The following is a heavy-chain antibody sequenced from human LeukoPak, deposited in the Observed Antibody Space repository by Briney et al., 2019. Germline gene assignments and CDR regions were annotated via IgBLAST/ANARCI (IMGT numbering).Heavy chain of an antibody. CDR1: GFTFSSYE. CDR3: ARADSSSWFDY. CDR2: ISSSGSTI. J-gene: IGHJ4*02. V-gene: IGHV3-48*03. Sequence: GGSLRLSCAASGFTFSSYEMNWVRQAPGKGLEWVSYISSSGSTIYYADSVKGRFTVSRDNAKNSLFLQMNRLRPEDSAVYYCARADSSSWFDYWGQGTLVTVSS. D-gene: IGHD6-13*01.